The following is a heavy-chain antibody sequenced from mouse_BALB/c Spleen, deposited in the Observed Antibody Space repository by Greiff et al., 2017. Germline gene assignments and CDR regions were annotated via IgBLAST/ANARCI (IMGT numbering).Heavy chain of an antibody. D-gene: IGHD2-14*01. CDR3: TKTARYEVGFAY. J-gene: IGHJ3*01. Sequence: EVQLVESGGGLVQPGGSRKLSCAASGFTFSSFGMHWVRQAPEKGLEWVAYISSGSSTIYYADTVKGRFTISRDNPKNTLFLQRTSLRSEDTAMYYCTKTARYEVGFAYWGQGTLVTVSA. V-gene: IGHV5-17*02. CDR2: ISSGSSTI. CDR1: GFTFSSFG.